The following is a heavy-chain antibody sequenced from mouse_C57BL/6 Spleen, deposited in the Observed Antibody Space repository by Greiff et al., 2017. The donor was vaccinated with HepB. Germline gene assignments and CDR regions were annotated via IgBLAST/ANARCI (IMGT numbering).Heavy chain of an antibody. CDR2: IRLKSDNYAT. CDR1: GFTFSNYW. V-gene: IGHV6-3*01. J-gene: IGHJ2*01. Sequence: EVKLVESGGGLVQPGGSMKLSCVASGFTFSNYWMNWVRQSPEKGLEWVAQIRLKSDNYATHYAESVKGRFTISRDDSKSSVYLQMNNLRAEDTGIYYCTGEKITRGYWGQGTTLTVSS. CDR3: TGEKITRGY. D-gene: IGHD1-1*01.